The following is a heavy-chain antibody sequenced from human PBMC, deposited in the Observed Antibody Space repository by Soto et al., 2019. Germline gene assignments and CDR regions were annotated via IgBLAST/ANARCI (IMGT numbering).Heavy chain of an antibody. CDR2: VHESGST. CDR1: GDAISNFY. D-gene: IGHD3-10*01. CDR3: ARGTRALKTSFFAY. J-gene: IGHJ4*02. V-gene: IGHV4-59*03. Sequence: SETLSLTCSVSGDAISNFYWSWIRQTPGRGLEWIGCVHESGSTDYNPSLKGRVTISLHTSKSQFSLSLRSATAADTATYYCARGTRALKTSFFAYWGQGISVTVSS.